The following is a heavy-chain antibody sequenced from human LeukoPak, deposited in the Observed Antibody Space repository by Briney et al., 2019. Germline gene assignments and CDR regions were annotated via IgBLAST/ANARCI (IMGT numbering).Heavy chain of an antibody. CDR1: GFTFSSYS. J-gene: IGHJ3*02. V-gene: IGHV3-21*01. CDR3: AREGYSGSYWAFDI. Sequence: GGSLRLSCAASGFTFSSYSMNWVRQAPGKGLEWVSSISSSSSYIYYADSVKGRFTISRDNAKNTLYLQMNSLRAEDTAVYYCAREGYSGSYWAFDIWGQGTMVTVSS. D-gene: IGHD1-26*01. CDR2: ISSSSSYI.